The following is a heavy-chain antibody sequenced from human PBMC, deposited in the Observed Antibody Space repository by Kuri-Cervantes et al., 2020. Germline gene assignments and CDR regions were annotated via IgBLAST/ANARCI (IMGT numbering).Heavy chain of an antibody. J-gene: IGHJ4*02. Sequence: GGSLRLSCAASGFSFRTYWMTWVRQAPGKGLAWVANIKQDGSQKHYVDSVKGRFTISRDNSKNTLFLQMNSLRADDTAVYYCARRPKPSAFNSWGQGTLVTVSS. CDR1: GFSFRTYW. CDR2: IKQDGSQK. CDR3: ARRPKPSAFNS. V-gene: IGHV3-7*03.